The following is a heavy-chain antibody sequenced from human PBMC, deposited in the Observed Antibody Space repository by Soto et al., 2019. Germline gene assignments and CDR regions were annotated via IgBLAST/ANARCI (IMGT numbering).Heavy chain of an antibody. V-gene: IGHV4-4*07. J-gene: IGHJ6*02. CDR1: GGSISSYY. Sequence: SETLSLTCTVSGGSISSYYWSWIRQPAGKGLEWIGRIYTSGSTNYNPSLKSRVTMSVDTSKNQFSLKLSSVTAADTAVYYCARVVTTASYYYYYGMDVWGQGTTVTVS. CDR2: IYTSGST. D-gene: IGHD4-17*01. CDR3: ARVVTTASYYYYYGMDV.